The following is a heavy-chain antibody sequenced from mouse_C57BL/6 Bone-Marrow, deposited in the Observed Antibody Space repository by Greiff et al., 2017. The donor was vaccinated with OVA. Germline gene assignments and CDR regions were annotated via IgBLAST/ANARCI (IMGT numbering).Heavy chain of an antibody. CDR3: ARYDGYYVGAMDY. Sequence: DVQLVESGPVLVKPGASVKMSCKASGYTFTDYYMNWVKQSHGKSLEWIGVINPYNGGTSYNQKFKGKATLTVDKSSSTAYMELNSLTSEDSAVYYCARYDGYYVGAMDYWGQGTSVTVSS. D-gene: IGHD2-3*01. CDR2: INPYNGGT. J-gene: IGHJ4*01. V-gene: IGHV1-19*01. CDR1: GYTFTDYY.